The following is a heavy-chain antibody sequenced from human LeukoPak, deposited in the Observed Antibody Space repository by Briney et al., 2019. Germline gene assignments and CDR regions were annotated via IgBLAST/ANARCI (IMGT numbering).Heavy chain of an antibody. D-gene: IGHD6-13*01. CDR1: GGSISSSSYY. V-gene: IGHV4-39*07. CDR3: AREKGIAAAGED. Sequence: SETLSLTCTVSGGSISSSSYYWGWIRQPPGKGLEWIGSIYYSGSTYYNPSLKSRVTISVDTSKNQFSLKLSSVTAADTAVYYCAREKGIAAAGEDWGQGTLVTVSS. CDR2: IYYSGST. J-gene: IGHJ4*02.